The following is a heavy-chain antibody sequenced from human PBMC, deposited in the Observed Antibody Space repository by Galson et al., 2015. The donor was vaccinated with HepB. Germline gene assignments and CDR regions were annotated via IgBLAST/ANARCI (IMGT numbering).Heavy chain of an antibody. CDR2: INSDGSST. V-gene: IGHV3-74*01. CDR3: ARDMGYCSGGSCYPFDY. CDR1: GFTFSSYW. J-gene: IGHJ4*02. D-gene: IGHD2-15*01. Sequence: SLRLSCAASGFTFSSYWMHWVRQAPGKGLVWVSRINSDGSSTSYADSVKGRFTISRDNAKNTLYLQMNSLRAEDTAVYYCARDMGYCSGGSCYPFDYWGQGTLVTVSS.